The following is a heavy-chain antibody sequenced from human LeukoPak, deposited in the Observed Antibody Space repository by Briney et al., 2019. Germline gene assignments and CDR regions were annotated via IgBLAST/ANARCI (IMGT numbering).Heavy chain of an antibody. CDR3: AKDPSEFYYDSSGPRDYFDY. V-gene: IGHV3-53*01. Sequence: GGSLRLSCAASGFTVSSNYMSWVRQAPGEGLEWVSILYSGGDTYYADSVKGRFTISRDNSKNTLYFQMNSLRAEDTAVYYCAKDPSEFYYDSSGPRDYFDYWGQGTLVTVSS. J-gene: IGHJ4*02. CDR1: GFTVSSNY. CDR2: LYSGGDT. D-gene: IGHD3-22*01.